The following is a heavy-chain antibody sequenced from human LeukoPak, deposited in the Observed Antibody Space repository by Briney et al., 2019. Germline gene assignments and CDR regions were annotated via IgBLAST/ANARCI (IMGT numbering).Heavy chain of an antibody. J-gene: IGHJ5*02. Sequence: PSETLSLTCTVSGGSISSGDCYWSWIRQPPGKGLEWIGYIYYSGSTYYNPSLKSRVTISVDKSKNQFSLKLSSVTAADTAVYYCARYGEGNYYDFWSGYYTFIDPWGQGTLVTVSS. V-gene: IGHV4-30-4*01. CDR2: IYYSGST. D-gene: IGHD3-3*01. CDR1: GGSISSGDCY. CDR3: ARYGEGNYYDFWSGYYTFIDP.